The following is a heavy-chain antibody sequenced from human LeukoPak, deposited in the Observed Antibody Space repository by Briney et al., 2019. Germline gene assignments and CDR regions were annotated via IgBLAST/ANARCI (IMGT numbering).Heavy chain of an antibody. CDR3: ARDRLRWPKIDY. D-gene: IGHD4-23*01. CDR1: GYTFTTYG. Sequence: ASVKVSCKASGYTFTTYGITWVRQAPGQGLEWMGWITPNNGNINYAQKFQGRFTMTTDTSTTTAYMELRSLRSDDTAVYYCARDRLRWPKIDYWGQGTLVTVSS. V-gene: IGHV1-18*01. CDR2: ITPNNGNI. J-gene: IGHJ4*02.